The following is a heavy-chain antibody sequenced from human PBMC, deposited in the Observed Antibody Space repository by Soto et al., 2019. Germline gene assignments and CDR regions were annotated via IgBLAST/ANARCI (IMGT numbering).Heavy chain of an antibody. CDR1: GYSFTSYW. CDR3: ARDGFCSVGSCSGTPYYYYGMDV. V-gene: IGHV5-51*01. CDR2: IYPGDSDT. J-gene: IGHJ6*02. Sequence: PGESLKISCKGSGYSFTSYWIGWVRQMPGKGLEWMGIIYPGDSDTRYSPSFQGQVTISADKSISTAYLQWSSLKASDTAMYYCARDGFCSVGSCSGTPYYYYGMDVWGQGTTVTVSS. D-gene: IGHD2-15*01.